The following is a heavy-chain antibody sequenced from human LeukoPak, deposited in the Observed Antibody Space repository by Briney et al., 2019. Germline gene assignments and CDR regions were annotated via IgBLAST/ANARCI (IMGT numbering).Heavy chain of an antibody. CDR3: AMPRYCSGGSCYLMGAFDI. V-gene: IGHV1-69*05. J-gene: IGHJ3*02. D-gene: IGHD2-15*01. CDR2: IIPIFGTA. CDR1: GGTFSSYA. Sequence: SVKVSCEXSGGTFSSYAISWVRQVPGQGLEWMGRIIPIFGTANYAQKFQGRVTITTDESTSTAYMELSSLRSEDTAVYYCAMPRYCSGGSCYLMGAFDIWGQGTMVTVSS.